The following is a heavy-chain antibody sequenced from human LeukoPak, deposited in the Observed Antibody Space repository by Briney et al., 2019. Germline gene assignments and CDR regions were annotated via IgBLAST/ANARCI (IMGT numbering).Heavy chain of an antibody. CDR2: ISSSSTYI. D-gene: IGHD3-22*01. V-gene: IGHV3-21*01. CDR1: GFTFSTYS. Sequence: GGSLRLSCAASGFTFSTYSMNWVRQAPGKGLEWVSSISSSSTYIYYADSVKGRFTISRDNANNSLYLQMNVLRAEDTAVYYCATVLGDNSGYRPVDHWGQGTLVTVSS. CDR3: ATVLGDNSGYRPVDH. J-gene: IGHJ4*02.